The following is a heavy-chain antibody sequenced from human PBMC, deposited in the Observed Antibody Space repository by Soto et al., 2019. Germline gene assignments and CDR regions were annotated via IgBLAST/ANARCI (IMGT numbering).Heavy chain of an antibody. D-gene: IGHD4-17*01. CDR3: ARHLRTTVTTGPDY. V-gene: IGHV4-39*01. CDR2: IYYSGST. J-gene: IGHJ4*02. Sequence: SETLSLTCTVSGGSISSSSYYWGWIRQPPGKGLEWIGSIYYSGSTYYNPSLKSRVTISVDTSKNQFSLKLSSVTAADTAVYYCARHLRTTVTTGPDYWGQGTLVTVSS. CDR1: GGSISSSSYY.